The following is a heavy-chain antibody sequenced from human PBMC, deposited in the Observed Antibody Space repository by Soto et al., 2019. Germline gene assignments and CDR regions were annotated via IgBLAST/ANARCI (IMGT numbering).Heavy chain of an antibody. CDR3: ARPGGGYSYGYGAFDI. CDR1: GGTFSSYA. Sequence: GASVKVSCKASGGTFSSYAISWVRQAPGQGLEWMGGIIPIFGTANYAQKFQGRVTITADESTSTAYMELSSLRSEDTAVYYCARPGGGYSYGYGAFDIWGQGTMVTVSS. V-gene: IGHV1-69*13. CDR2: IIPIFGTA. D-gene: IGHD5-18*01. J-gene: IGHJ3*02.